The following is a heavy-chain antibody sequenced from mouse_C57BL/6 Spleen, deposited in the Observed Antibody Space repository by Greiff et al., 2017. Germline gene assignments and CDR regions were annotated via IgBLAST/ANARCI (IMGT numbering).Heavy chain of an antibody. V-gene: IGHV1-19*01. CDR1: GYTFTDYY. CDR2: INPYNGGT. D-gene: IGHD1-1*01. CDR3: ARDHPGDGSSRGWYFDV. Sequence: EVQLQQSGPVLVKPGASVKMSCKASGYTFTDYYMNWVKQSHGKSLEWIGVINPYNGGTSYNQKFKGKATLTVDKSSSTAYMELNSLTSEDSAVYYCARDHPGDGSSRGWYFDVWGTGTTVTVSS. J-gene: IGHJ1*03.